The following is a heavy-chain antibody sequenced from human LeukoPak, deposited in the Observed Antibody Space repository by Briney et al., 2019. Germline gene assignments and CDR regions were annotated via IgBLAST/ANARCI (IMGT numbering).Heavy chain of an antibody. CDR1: GFTFSTYV. J-gene: IGHJ4*02. V-gene: IGHV3-64D*06. Sequence: GGSLRLSCSVSGFTFSTYVMHWVRQAPGKGLEYASAISSNGDNTYYADSVKGRFTISRDNSKNTLYLQMSSLRADDTAVYYCVRGTGYWGQGTLVTVSS. CDR3: VRGTGY. CDR2: ISSNGDNT.